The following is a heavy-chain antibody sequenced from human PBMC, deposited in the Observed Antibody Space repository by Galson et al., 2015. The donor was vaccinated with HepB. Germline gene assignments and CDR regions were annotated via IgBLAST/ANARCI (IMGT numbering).Heavy chain of an antibody. J-gene: IGHJ4*02. CDR1: RFTFSSYA. Sequence: SLRLSCAASRFTFSSYAMTWVRQVPGKGLEWVSTIGGSGRSRYYSESVKGRFTISRDNSKNTLYLQMNSLRAEDTATYYCAKGRQSLTSCLDYWGQGILVTVSS. CDR3: AKGRQSLTSCLDY. CDR2: IGGSGRSR. D-gene: IGHD2-2*01. V-gene: IGHV3-23*01.